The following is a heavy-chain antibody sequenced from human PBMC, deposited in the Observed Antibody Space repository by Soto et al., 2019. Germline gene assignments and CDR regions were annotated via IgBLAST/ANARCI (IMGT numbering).Heavy chain of an antibody. Sequence: QVQLQESGPGLVKPSGTLSLTCAASSGSIFTTNWWSWVRQSPGRGLQWIGDIYHSGSPKYNPSPESRVSISINKSKDRFFLNLTSVTAADTAVYYCARKPDVATAKVGGGYGLEVWGQGTMVTVSS. CDR2: IYHSGSP. CDR1: SGSIFTTNW. D-gene: IGHD3-16*01. J-gene: IGHJ3*01. CDR3: ARKPDVATAKVGGGYGLEV. V-gene: IGHV4-4*02.